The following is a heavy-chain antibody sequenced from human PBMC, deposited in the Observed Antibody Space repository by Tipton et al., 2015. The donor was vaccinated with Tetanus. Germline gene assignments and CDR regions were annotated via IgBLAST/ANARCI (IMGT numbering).Heavy chain of an antibody. Sequence: TLSLTCTVSGDSISSYYWSWIRQPPGKGLEWIGNVYSSGSTYYNPSLKGRVTISVDTSTTQFSLRLNSVTAADTAIYYCARDHRLSASYVGWFDPWGQGTLVTVSS. CDR2: VYSSGST. D-gene: IGHD1-26*01. CDR1: GDSISSYY. V-gene: IGHV4-59*01. J-gene: IGHJ5*02. CDR3: ARDHRLSASYVGWFDP.